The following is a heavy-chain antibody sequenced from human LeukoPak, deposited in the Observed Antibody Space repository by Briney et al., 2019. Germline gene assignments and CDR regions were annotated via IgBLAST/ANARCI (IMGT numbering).Heavy chain of an antibody. J-gene: IGHJ4*02. CDR3: ARVTTGGYYNC. D-gene: IGHD3-22*01. V-gene: IGHV4-61*02. Sequence: SQTLSLTCTVSGGSISSGSYYWSWIRQPAGKGLEWIGRIYTSGSTNYNPSLRSRVTISVDTSKNQFSLKLTSVTAADTAVYYCARVTTGGYYNCWGQGTLVTVSS. CDR2: IYTSGST. CDR1: GGSISSGSYY.